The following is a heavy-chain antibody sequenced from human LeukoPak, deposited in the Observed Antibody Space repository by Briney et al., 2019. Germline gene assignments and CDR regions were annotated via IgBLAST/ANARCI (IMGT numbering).Heavy chain of an antibody. CDR1: GYSISSGYY. V-gene: IGHV4-38-2*01. Sequence: SETLSLTCAVSGYSISSGYYWGWIRQPPGKGLEWIGSIYHSGSTYYNPSLKSRVTMSVDTSNNQFSLKLSSVTAADTAVYYCARLSTNHNRIAAAGNDYWGQGTLVTVSS. J-gene: IGHJ4*02. D-gene: IGHD6-13*01. CDR3: ARLSTNHNRIAAAGNDY. CDR2: IYHSGST.